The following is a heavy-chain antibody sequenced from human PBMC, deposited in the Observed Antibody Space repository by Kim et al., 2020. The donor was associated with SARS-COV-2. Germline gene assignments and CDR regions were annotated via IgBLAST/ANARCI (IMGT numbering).Heavy chain of an antibody. CDR1: GFTFNTYG. D-gene: IGHD3-3*01. CDR2: IWFDGSDQ. CDR3: ARGPHYDSWSGYADYYYDMDV. Sequence: GGSLRLSCSVSGFTFNTYGMHWGRQPPGKGLEWVAVIWFDGSDQYYADSVKGRFTISRDNSKDTLYLQMRSLRVEDTAVDYCARGPHYDSWSGYADYYYDMDVWGRGPTVTVSS. J-gene: IGHJ6*04. V-gene: IGHV3-33*01.